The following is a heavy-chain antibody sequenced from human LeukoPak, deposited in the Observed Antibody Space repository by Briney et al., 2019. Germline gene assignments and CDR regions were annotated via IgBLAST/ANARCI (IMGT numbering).Heavy chain of an antibody. Sequence: SVKVSCKASGGTFSSYAISWVRQAPGQGLEWIGGIIPIFGTANYAQKFQGRATITTDESTSTAYMELSSLRSEDTAVYYCARSLWWYPEDAFDIWGQGTMVTVSS. J-gene: IGHJ3*02. CDR3: ARSLWWYPEDAFDI. CDR2: IIPIFGTA. V-gene: IGHV1-69*05. D-gene: IGHD4-23*01. CDR1: GGTFSSYA.